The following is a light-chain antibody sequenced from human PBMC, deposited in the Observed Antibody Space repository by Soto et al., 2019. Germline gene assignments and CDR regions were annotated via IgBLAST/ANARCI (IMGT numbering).Light chain of an antibody. J-gene: IGLJ1*01. CDR1: SSDVGGYNY. V-gene: IGLV2-14*01. Sequence: QSVLTQPASVSGSPGQSITISCTGTSSDVGGYNYVSWYQKQPSKEHKIMNYDVNNRPSGVSKSFSGSKSGNTDSMNNYGLQAEDEADYYCSSYTSSSTPDYVFGTGTKVTVL. CDR2: DVN. CDR3: SSYTSSSTPDYV.